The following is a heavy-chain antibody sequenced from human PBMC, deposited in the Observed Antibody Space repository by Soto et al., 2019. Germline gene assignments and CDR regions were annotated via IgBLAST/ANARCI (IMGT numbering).Heavy chain of an antibody. D-gene: IGHD3-16*01. V-gene: IGHV5-51*01. CDR2: IYPGDSDT. CDR3: ARHTRFDYVWASPDY. CDR1: GYSFTSYW. Sequence: PGESPKISCKGSGYSFTSYWIGWVRQMPGKGLEWMGIIYPGDSDTRYSPSFQGQVTISADKSISTAYLQWSSLKASDTAMYYCARHTRFDYVWASPDYWGQGTLVTVSS. J-gene: IGHJ4*02.